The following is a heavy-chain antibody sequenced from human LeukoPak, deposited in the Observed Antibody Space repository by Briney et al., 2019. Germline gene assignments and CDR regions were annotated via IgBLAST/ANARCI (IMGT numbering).Heavy chain of an antibody. J-gene: IGHJ3*02. CDR2: ISSSGSTI. Sequence: GGSLRLSCAASGFTFSSYEMNWVRQAPGKGLEWVSYISSSGSTIYYADSVKGRFTISRDNAKNSLYLQMNSLRAEDTAVYYCARDGVWEQIITDDAFDIWGQGTMVTVSS. CDR3: ARDGVWEQIITDDAFDI. CDR1: GFTFSSYE. D-gene: IGHD1-26*01. V-gene: IGHV3-48*03.